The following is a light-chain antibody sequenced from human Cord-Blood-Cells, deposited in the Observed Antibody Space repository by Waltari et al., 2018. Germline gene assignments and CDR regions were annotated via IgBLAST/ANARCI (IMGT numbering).Light chain of an antibody. CDR1: RSDVGRYNL. CDR2: EGS. Sequence: QSALPQPASVSGSPGQSITISCTGTRSDVGRYNLVSWYQQHPGKAPKLMIYEGSKRPSALTTRFTRHKSGNTASLKISAVQAVDQADYSCCSSAGRSTWVLSAVTKLTV. CDR3: CSSAGRSTWV. V-gene: IGLV2-23*01. J-gene: IGLJ3*02.